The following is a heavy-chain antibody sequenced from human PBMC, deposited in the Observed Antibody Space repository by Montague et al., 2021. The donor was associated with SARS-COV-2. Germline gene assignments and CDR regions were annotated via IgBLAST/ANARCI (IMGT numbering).Heavy chain of an antibody. CDR2: TYYRSKWYA. Sequence: CAISGDSVSSNNAWTWIRQSPSRGLEWLGRTYYRSKWYADYAVSVKSRITIYPDTSKNQFFLHLNFVTPEDTALYYCARDRLAVGTSLGMDVWGQGTTVTVSS. V-gene: IGHV6-1*01. CDR1: GDSVSSNNA. CDR3: ARDRLAVGTSLGMDV. J-gene: IGHJ6*02. D-gene: IGHD1-1*01.